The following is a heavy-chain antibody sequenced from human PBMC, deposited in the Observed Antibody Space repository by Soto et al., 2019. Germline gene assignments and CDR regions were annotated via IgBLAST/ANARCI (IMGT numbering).Heavy chain of an antibody. CDR3: AKVWEGWSGYSYYYYYYMDV. D-gene: IGHD3-3*01. J-gene: IGHJ6*03. CDR1: GFTFSSYA. CDR2: ISGSGGST. V-gene: IGHV3-23*01. Sequence: GGSLRLSCAASGFTFSSYAMSWVRQAPGKGLEWVSAISGSGGSTYYADSVKGRFTISRDNSKNTLYLQMNSLRAEDTAVYYCAKVWEGWSGYSYYYYYYMDVWGKGTTVTVSS.